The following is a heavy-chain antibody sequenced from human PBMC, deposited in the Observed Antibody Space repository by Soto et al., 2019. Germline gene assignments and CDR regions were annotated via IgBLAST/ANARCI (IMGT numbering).Heavy chain of an antibody. CDR2: ISGSGGST. Sequence: GGSLRLSCAASGFTFSSYAMSWVRQAPGKGLEWVSAISGSGGSTYYADSVKGRFTISRDNSKNTLYLQMNSLRAEDTAVYYCAKGGYCSGGSCYRTYYYGMDVWGQGTTVTVSS. V-gene: IGHV3-23*01. CDR3: AKGGYCSGGSCYRTYYYGMDV. D-gene: IGHD2-15*01. CDR1: GFTFSSYA. J-gene: IGHJ6*02.